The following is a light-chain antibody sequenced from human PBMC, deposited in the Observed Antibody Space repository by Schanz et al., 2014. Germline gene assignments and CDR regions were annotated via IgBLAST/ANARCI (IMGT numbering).Light chain of an antibody. CDR3: CSYGGGHILI. J-gene: IGLJ2*01. V-gene: IGLV2-14*01. CDR2: DVS. Sequence: QSALTQPASVSGSPGQSITISCTGTSSDVGGYNYVSWYQQHPGKAPKLMIYDVSNRPSGVSNRFSGSKSGNTASLTVSGLQAEDEADYYCCSYGGGHILIFGGGTKLTVL. CDR1: SSDVGGYNY.